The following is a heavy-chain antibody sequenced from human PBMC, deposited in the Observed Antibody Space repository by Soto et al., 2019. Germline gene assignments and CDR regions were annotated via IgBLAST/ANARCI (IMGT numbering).Heavy chain of an antibody. D-gene: IGHD6-13*01. CDR1: GDSVSSNSAA. CDR3: ARDTEGYSSSWYRGGDYYYGMDV. J-gene: IGHJ6*02. Sequence: SQTLSLTCAISGDSVSSNSAAWNRIRQSPSRGLEWLGRTYYRSKWYNDYAVSVKSRITINPDTSKNQFSLQLNSVTPEDTAVYYCARDTEGYSSSWYRGGDYYYGMDVWGQGTTVTVSS. CDR2: TYYRSKWYN. V-gene: IGHV6-1*01.